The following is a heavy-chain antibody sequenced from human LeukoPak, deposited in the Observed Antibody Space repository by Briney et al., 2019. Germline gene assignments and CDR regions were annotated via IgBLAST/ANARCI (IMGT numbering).Heavy chain of an antibody. CDR3: ARGSYGSGSYYDAFDI. V-gene: IGHV1-69*05. D-gene: IGHD3-10*01. J-gene: IGHJ3*02. CDR2: IIPIFGTA. Sequence: ASVKVSCKASGGTFSSYAISWVRQAPGQGLEWMGRIIPIFGTANYAQKFQGRVTITTDESTSTAYMELSSLRPEGTAVYYCARGSYGSGSYYDAFDIWGQGTMVTVSS. CDR1: GGTFSSYA.